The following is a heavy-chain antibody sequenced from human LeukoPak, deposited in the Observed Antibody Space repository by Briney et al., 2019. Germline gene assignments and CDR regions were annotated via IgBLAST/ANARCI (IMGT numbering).Heavy chain of an antibody. CDR3: AKRVGTDLYYDFWSGYSYFDY. CDR1: AFIVSSND. CDR2: IHSGGST. V-gene: IGHV3-53*01. D-gene: IGHD3-3*01. J-gene: IGHJ4*02. Sequence: GGSLRLSCAASAFIVSSNDMSWVRQAPGKGLQWVSGIHSGGSTYYADSVKGRFTISRDNSKNTLYLQMNSLRAEDTAVYYCAKRVGTDLYYDFWSGYSYFDYWGQGTLVTVSS.